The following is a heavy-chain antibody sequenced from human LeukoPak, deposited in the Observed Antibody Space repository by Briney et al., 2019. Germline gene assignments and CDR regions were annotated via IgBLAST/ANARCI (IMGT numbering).Heavy chain of an antibody. J-gene: IGHJ4*02. CDR1: GFTFSSYA. Sequence: PGGSLRLSCAASGFTFSSYAMSWVRQAPGKGLEWVSAISGSGGSIYYADSVKGRFTISRDNSKNTRYLQMNSLRAEDTAVYYCAKAEAGVVIIPPFDYWGQGTLVTVSS. V-gene: IGHV3-23*01. D-gene: IGHD3-3*01. CDR3: AKAEAGVVIIPPFDY. CDR2: ISGSGGSI.